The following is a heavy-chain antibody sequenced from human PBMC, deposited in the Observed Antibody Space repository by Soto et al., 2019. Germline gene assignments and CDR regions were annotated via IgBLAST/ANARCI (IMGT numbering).Heavy chain of an antibody. V-gene: IGHV4-59*01. D-gene: IGHD2-2*01. CDR1: GDSISSYY. CDR3: ARALGYCSSTSCFGAVGMDV. J-gene: IGHJ6*02. Sequence: SETLSLTCTVSGDSISSYYWSWIRQPPGKRLEWIGYIYYSGSTNYNPSLKSRVTISVDTSKNQFSLKLSSVTAADTAVYHCARALGYCSSTSCFGAVGMDVWGQGTTVPVSS. CDR2: IYYSGST.